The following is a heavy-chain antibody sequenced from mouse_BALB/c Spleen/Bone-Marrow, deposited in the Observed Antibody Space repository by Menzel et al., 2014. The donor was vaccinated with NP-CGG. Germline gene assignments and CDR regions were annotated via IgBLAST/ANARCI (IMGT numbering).Heavy chain of an antibody. J-gene: IGHJ4*01. CDR1: GYTFTTHW. CDR2: INPSTGYT. CDR3: ARKGYGNYHYYAMDY. V-gene: IGHV1-7*01. Sequence: QVQLQQSGTELAKPGASVKMSCKASGYTFTTHWMHWVKQRPGQGLEWIGYINPSTGYTDYNQKFKDKATLTADKSSSTAYMQLISLTSEDSAVYYCARKGYGNYHYYAMDYWGQGTSVTVSS. D-gene: IGHD2-1*01.